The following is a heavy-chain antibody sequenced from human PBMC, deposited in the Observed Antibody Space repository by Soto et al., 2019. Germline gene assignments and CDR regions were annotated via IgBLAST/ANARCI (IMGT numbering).Heavy chain of an antibody. V-gene: IGHV1-69*01. J-gene: IGHJ4*02. CDR2: IIPMFRTT. CDR3: ANVHN. Sequence: QVQLVQSGAEVKKPGSSVKVSCKASGGSFSGQRVSLVRQAPGQRLEWMGGIIPMFRTTNYARTFQGRLTITADGATNTASMEVTSLKSEDTAIYYCANVHNWGQGTLVTVSS. CDR1: GGSFSGQR.